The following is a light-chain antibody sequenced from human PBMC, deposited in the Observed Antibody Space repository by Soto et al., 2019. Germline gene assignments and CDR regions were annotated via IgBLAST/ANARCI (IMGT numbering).Light chain of an antibody. CDR1: QSISSY. CDR3: QQANSLPIT. J-gene: IGKJ5*01. V-gene: IGKV1-39*01. CDR2: AAS. Sequence: DIQMTQSPSSLSASVGDRVTITCLASQSISSYLNWYQQKPGKAPKLLIYAASSLQSGVPSRFSGSGSGTDFTLTIISLQPHDFATYYCQQANSLPITFGQGTRLEIK.